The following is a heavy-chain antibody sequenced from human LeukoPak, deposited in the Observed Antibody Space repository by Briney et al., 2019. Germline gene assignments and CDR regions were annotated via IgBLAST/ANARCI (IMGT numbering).Heavy chain of an antibody. J-gene: IGHJ3*02. V-gene: IGHV5-51*01. CDR2: IYLADSDA. Sequence: GESLKISCKGSGYSFTNYWIGWVRQMPGKGLEWMGIIYLADSDARYSPSFQGQASFSADRSINTAYLQWSSLRASDTAMYYCARPKTETGYDAFDIWGQGTMVTVSS. D-gene: IGHD1-1*01. CDR3: ARPKTETGYDAFDI. CDR1: GYSFTNYW.